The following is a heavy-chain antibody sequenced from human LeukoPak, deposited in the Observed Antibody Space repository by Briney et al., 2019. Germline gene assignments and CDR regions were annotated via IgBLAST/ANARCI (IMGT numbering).Heavy chain of an antibody. J-gene: IGHJ3*02. D-gene: IGHD3-10*01. V-gene: IGHV1-69*04. CDR1: GGTFSSYA. Sequence: SVKVSCKASGGTFSSYAISWVRQAPGQGLEWMGRIIPIFGIANYAQKFQGRVTITADKSTSTAYMELSSLRSEDTAVYYCARGGKLLLWFGELWADAFVIWGQGTMVTVSS. CDR2: IIPIFGIA. CDR3: ARGGKLLLWFGELWADAFVI.